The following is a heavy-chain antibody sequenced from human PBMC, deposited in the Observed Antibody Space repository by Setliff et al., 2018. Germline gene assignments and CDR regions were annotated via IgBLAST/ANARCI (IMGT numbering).Heavy chain of an antibody. CDR2: IYYSGST. CDR1: GASISSGGYY. CDR3: ARSRTIAVKGGVFAV. J-gene: IGHJ2*01. V-gene: IGHV4-31*03. Sequence: NPSETLSLTCSVSGASISSGGYYWSWIRQYPGKGLEWIGYIYYSGSTYYNPSLKSRVTISLDTSENQFSLELTSVTAADTAVYYCARSRTIAVKGGVFAVWGRGTLVTVSS. D-gene: IGHD6-19*01.